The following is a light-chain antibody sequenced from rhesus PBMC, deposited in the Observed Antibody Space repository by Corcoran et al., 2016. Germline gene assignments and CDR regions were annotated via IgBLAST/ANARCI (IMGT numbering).Light chain of an antibody. Sequence: DVVMTQSPLSLPVTPGQPASISCRSRQSLVHSDGKTDLNWLQQKPGQPPRRVIYQVSNRDSGVPDRFSGSGAWTDFTLKCSRVEAGDVGVYYCVQGTNVPWTFGQGTKVEIK. CDR3: VQGTNVPWT. CDR2: QVS. J-gene: IGKJ1*01. CDR1: QSLVHSDGKTD. V-gene: IGKV2S8*01.